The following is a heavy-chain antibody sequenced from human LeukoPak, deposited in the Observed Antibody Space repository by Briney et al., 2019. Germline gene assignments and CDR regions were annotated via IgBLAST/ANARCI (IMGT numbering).Heavy chain of an antibody. Sequence: GGSLRLSCAVSGITLSNYGMRLGRQAPGKGLEWGAGISDSGGSTNYADSVKGRITIARDNPKNTLSLPLTSLRAEDTAVYFCAKRGVVIRVILVGFHKEAYYFDSWGQGALVTVSS. J-gene: IGHJ4*02. CDR3: AKRGVVIRVILVGFHKEAYYFDS. CDR1: GITLSNYG. D-gene: IGHD3-22*01. CDR2: ISDSGGST. V-gene: IGHV3-23*01.